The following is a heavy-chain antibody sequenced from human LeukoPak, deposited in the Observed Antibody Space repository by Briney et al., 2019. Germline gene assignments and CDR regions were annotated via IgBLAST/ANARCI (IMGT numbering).Heavy chain of an antibody. J-gene: IGHJ3*02. Sequence: GGSLRLSCAASGFTFSSYAMSWVRQAPGKGLEWVSAISGSGGSTYYADSVKGRFTISRDNSKNTLYLQMNSLRAGDTAVYYCAIQIRITMVRGVIRSDAFDIWGQGTMVTVSS. V-gene: IGHV3-23*01. CDR1: GFTFSSYA. D-gene: IGHD3-10*01. CDR2: ISGSGGST. CDR3: AIQIRITMVRGVIRSDAFDI.